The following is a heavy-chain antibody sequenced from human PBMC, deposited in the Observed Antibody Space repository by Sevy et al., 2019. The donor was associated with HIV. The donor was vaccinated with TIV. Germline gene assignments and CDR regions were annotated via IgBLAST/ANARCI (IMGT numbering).Heavy chain of an antibody. V-gene: IGHV1-69*13. CDR1: GGTCSSNS. J-gene: IGHJ4*02. CDR3: VTGAILDY. Sequence: ASVKVSCKASGGTCSSNSITWVRQAPRQGLEWIGRIITTLRATNYAQKFQGRVTITAGESTSTAYMELNSLRSEDTAVYYCVTGAILDYWGQGTLVTVSS. D-gene: IGHD3-10*01. CDR2: IITTLRAT.